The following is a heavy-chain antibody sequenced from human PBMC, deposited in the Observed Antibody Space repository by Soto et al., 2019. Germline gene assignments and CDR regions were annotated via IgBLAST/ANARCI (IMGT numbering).Heavy chain of an antibody. CDR2: IKQAGSEK. CDR3: AREKRANGYFDY. D-gene: IGHD6-25*01. Sequence: EVQLVESGGGWVQTGGSLRLSCAASGFTFSAYCMSWVRQAPGKGLEWVANIKQAGSEKYYVDSVNGRFIISRDDAKNSLFLQVNSLRVEDTAVYYCAREKRANGYFDYWGQGTLVTVSS. J-gene: IGHJ4*02. CDR1: GFTFSAYC. V-gene: IGHV3-7*01.